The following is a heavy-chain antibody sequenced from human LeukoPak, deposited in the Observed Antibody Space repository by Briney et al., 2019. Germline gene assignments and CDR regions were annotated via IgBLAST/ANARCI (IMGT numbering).Heavy chain of an antibody. V-gene: IGHV4-59*01. Sequence: PSETLSLTCTVSGGSISSYYWSWLRQPPRKGLVWVGYIYYSGSTNYNPSLMSRVTISLDTSKKQFSLKLSSVTAADTAVYYCARGRDGYKLDFWGQGTLVTVSS. CDR1: GGSISSYY. CDR3: ARGRDGYKLDF. D-gene: IGHD5-24*01. J-gene: IGHJ4*02. CDR2: IYYSGST.